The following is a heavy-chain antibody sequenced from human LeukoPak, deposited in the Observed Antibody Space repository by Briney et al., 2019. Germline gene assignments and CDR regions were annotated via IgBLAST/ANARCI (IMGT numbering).Heavy chain of an antibody. CDR2: INHSGST. J-gene: IGHJ4*02. Sequence: SETLSLTCAVYGGSFSGYYWSWIRQPPGKGLEWIGEINHSGSTNYNPSLKSRVTISVDTSKNQFSLKLSSVTAADTAVYYYARGLDDYRLFDYWGQGTLVTVSS. V-gene: IGHV4-34*01. CDR3: ARGLDDYRLFDY. D-gene: IGHD4-11*01. CDR1: GGSFSGYY.